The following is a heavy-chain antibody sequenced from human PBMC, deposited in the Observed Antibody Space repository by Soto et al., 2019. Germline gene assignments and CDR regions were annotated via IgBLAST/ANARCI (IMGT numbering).Heavy chain of an antibody. Sequence: QVQLVESGGGVVQPGRSLRLSCAASGFTFSSYGMHWVRQAPGKGLEWVAVISYDGSNKYYADSVKGRFTISRDNSKNTLYLQMNSLRAEDTAVYYCAKRSYYSSGPFDYWGQGTLVTVSS. CDR1: GFTFSSYG. CDR3: AKRSYYSSGPFDY. V-gene: IGHV3-30*18. J-gene: IGHJ4*02. CDR2: ISYDGSNK. D-gene: IGHD3-10*01.